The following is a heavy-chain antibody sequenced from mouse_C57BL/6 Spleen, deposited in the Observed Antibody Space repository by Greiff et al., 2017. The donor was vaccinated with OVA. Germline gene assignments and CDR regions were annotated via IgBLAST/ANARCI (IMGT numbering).Heavy chain of an antibody. CDR1: GFSLSTFGMG. D-gene: IGHD2-3*01. Sequence: QVTLKESGPGILQPSQTLSLTCSFSGFSLSTFGMGVGWIRQPSGKGLEWLAHIWWDDDKYYNPALKSRLTISKDTSKNQVCLKIANVDTADTATYYCARIDDGPHYYAMDYWGQGTSVTVSS. CDR3: ARIDDGPHYYAMDY. J-gene: IGHJ4*01. V-gene: IGHV8-8*01. CDR2: IWWDDDK.